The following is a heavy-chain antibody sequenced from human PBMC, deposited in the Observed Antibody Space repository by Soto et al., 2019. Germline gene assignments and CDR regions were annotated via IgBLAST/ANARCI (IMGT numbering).Heavy chain of an antibody. CDR3: ATGWGENGYCTRTSCLYYFDY. Sequence: EVQLLESGGGLVQPGGSLRLSCEASGFTFSSYALSWVRQTPGKGLEWVSTISDSGSTYYADSVKGRFTISRDNSKKTLYLQMNRLRAGDTAVYYCATGWGENGYCTRTSCLYYFDYWGQGTLVTVSS. CDR2: ISDSGST. CDR1: GFTFSSYA. V-gene: IGHV3-23*01. J-gene: IGHJ4*02. D-gene: IGHD2-2*03.